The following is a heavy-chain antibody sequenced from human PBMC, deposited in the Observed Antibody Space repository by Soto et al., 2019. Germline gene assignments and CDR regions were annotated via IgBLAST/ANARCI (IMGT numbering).Heavy chain of an antibody. CDR1: GGSISSYY. CDR3: AREGYYDSSGPFDY. V-gene: IGHV4-4*07. J-gene: IGHJ4*02. Sequence: QVQLQESGPGLVKPSETLSLTCTVSGGSISSYYWSWIRQPAGKGLEWIGRIYTSGSTNYNPYLESRVTMSVDTSKNQFSLKLSSVTAADTAVYYCAREGYYDSSGPFDYWGQGTLVTVSS. CDR2: IYTSGST. D-gene: IGHD3-22*01.